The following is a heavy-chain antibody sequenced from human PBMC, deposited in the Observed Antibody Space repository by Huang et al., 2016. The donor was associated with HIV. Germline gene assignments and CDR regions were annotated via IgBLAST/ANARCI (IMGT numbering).Heavy chain of an antibody. V-gene: IGHV1-69*13. Sequence: QVQLVQSGAEVKKVGSSVKVSCKASGGTFSNYAISWVRLAPGHGLEWMGGSSPIFGTANFAQKFQGRGTITADGSTSTAYLELSSLRSEDTAVYFCARQLYDNTGYLMGARLHDWGQGTLVTVSS. CDR1: GGTFSNYA. J-gene: IGHJ4*02. CDR2: SSPIFGTA. D-gene: IGHD3-22*01. CDR3: ARQLYDNTGYLMGARLHD.